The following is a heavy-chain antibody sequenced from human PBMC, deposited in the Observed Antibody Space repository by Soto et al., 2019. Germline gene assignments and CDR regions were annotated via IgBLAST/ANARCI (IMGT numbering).Heavy chain of an antibody. CDR1: GYTFTSYG. Sequence: ASVKVSCKASGYTFTSYGISWVRQAPGQGLEWMGWISAYNGNTNYAQKLQGRVTMTTDTSTSTAYMELRGLRSDDTAMYYCARVKRGYSGYDLTPLDYWGQGTLVTVSS. CDR3: ARVKRGYSGYDLTPLDY. CDR2: ISAYNGNT. D-gene: IGHD5-12*01. J-gene: IGHJ4*02. V-gene: IGHV1-18*01.